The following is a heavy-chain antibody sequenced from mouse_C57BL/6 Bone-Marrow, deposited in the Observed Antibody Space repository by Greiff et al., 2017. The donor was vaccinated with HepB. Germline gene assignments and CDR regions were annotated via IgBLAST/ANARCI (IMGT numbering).Heavy chain of an antibody. CDR2: IYPRSGNT. V-gene: IGHV1-81*01. J-gene: IGHJ1*03. Sequence: VKLQESGAELARPGASVKLSCKASGYTFTSYGISWVKQRTGQGLEWIGEIYPRSGNTYYNEKFKGKATLTADKSSSTAYMELRSLTSEDSAVYFCARSPLYYGSSSWYFDVWGTGTTVTVSS. CDR1: GYTFTSYG. CDR3: ARSPLYYGSSSWYFDV. D-gene: IGHD1-1*01.